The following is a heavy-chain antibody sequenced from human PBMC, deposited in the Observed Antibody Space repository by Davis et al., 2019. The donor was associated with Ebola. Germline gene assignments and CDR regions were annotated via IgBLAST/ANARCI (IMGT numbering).Heavy chain of an antibody. Sequence: SETLSLTCSVSAGSISSYYWSWIRQPPGRGLEWIGYIYYSGSTNYNPSLKSRVTISVDTSKNQFSPKLSSVTAADTAVYYCAGAEQQLDDFDYWGQGTLVTVSS. V-gene: IGHV4-59*12. D-gene: IGHD6-13*01. CDR3: AGAEQQLDDFDY. CDR1: AGSISSYY. J-gene: IGHJ4*02. CDR2: IYYSGST.